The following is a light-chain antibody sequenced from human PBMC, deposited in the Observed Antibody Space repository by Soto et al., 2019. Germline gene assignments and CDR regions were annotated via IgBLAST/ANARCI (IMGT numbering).Light chain of an antibody. Sequence: QSVLTQPASVSGSPGQSITISCTGTSSDVGSYNSVSWYQHLPDKAPKLMIYDVTNRPSGVSNRFSGSKSGNTASLTISGLQAEDEADYYCSSYTTSNTLVFGGGTKVTVL. V-gene: IGLV2-14*03. J-gene: IGLJ3*02. CDR3: SSYTTSNTLV. CDR1: SSDVGSYNS. CDR2: DVT.